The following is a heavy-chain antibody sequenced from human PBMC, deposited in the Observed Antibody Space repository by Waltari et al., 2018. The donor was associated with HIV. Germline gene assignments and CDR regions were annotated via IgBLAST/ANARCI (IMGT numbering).Heavy chain of an antibody. Sequence: QVHLVESGGAVVQSGKSLRLSCAASGFNFGKYAMHWVRQGPGKGLEWLSVIWADGSHESYADFAKGRFTISRDDSDNTLFLYLSGLRADDTAVYYCARDQHSATNYYGLDVWGQGTTVTVS. CDR3: ARDQHSATNYYGLDV. J-gene: IGHJ6*02. D-gene: IGHD3-10*01. CDR1: GFNFGKYA. CDR2: IWADGSHE. V-gene: IGHV3-33*02.